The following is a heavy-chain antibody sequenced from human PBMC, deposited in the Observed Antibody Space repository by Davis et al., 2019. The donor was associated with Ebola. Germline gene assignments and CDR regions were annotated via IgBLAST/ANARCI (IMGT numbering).Heavy chain of an antibody. J-gene: IGHJ6*02. CDR1: GFTSSSYC. CDR2: IWYDGSNK. D-gene: IGHD5-24*01. V-gene: IGHV3-33*08. CDR3: ARDNGEMATTLYYYYYGMDV. Sequence: WGSLRLSCAASGFTSSSYCMSWVRQAPAKGLEWVAVIWYDGSNKYYADSVKGRFTISRDNSKNTLYLQMNSLRAEDTAVYYCARDNGEMATTLYYYYYGMDVWGQGTTVTVSS.